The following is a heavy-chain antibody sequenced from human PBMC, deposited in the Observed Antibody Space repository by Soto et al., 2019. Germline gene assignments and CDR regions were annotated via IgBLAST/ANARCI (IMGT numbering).Heavy chain of an antibody. J-gene: IGHJ3*02. CDR3: ARTPDI. Sequence: QLQLQESGSGLVKPSQTLSLTCAVSGGSISSGGYSWSWIRQPPGKGLEWIGYIYHSGSTYYNPSRQSRVPITVDRSKNQVSLKLSSVAAAATAVYYCARTPDIWGQGTMVTVSS. CDR1: GGSISSGGYS. V-gene: IGHV4-30-2*01. CDR2: IYHSGST.